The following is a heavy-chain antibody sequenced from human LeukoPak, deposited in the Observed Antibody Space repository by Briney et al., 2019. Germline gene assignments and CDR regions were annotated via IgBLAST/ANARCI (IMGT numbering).Heavy chain of an antibody. J-gene: IGHJ4*02. CDR3: AKASKLNTYFDY. Sequence: GGSLRLSCAASGFTFDDYAMHWVRQVPGKGLEWVSGISWNRDYIGYADSVKGRFTISRDNAKNSLYLQMNSLRAEDTALYYCAKASKLNTYFDYWGQGTLVTVSS. V-gene: IGHV3-9*01. CDR2: ISWNRDYI. D-gene: IGHD1-7*01. CDR1: GFTFDDYA.